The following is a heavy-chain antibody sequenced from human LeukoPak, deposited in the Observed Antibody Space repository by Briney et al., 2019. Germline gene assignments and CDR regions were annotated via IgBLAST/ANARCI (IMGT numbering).Heavy chain of an antibody. CDR2: IYYSGST. CDR3: ARVPYYDFWSGSDY. J-gene: IGHJ4*02. CDR1: GGSISSGDYY. Sequence: SETLSLTCTVSGGSISSGDYYWSWIRQPPGKGLEWIGYIYYSGSTYYNPSLKSRVTISVDTSKNQFSLKLSSVTAADTAVYYCARVPYYDFWSGSDYWGQGTLVTVSS. V-gene: IGHV4-30-4*08. D-gene: IGHD3-3*01.